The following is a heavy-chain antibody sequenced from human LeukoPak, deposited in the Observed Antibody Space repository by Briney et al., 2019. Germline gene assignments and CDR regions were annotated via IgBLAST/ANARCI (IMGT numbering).Heavy chain of an antibody. CDR1: GYTFTSYG. V-gene: IGHV1-18*04. CDR3: ARDDPDSSGWYEVDY. Sequence: ASVKVSCKASGYTFTSYGISWVRQAPGQGLEWMGWISAYNGNTNYAQKLQGRVTMTTDTSTSTAYMELRSLRSDDTAVYYCARDDPDSSGWYEVDYWGQGTLVTVPS. CDR2: ISAYNGNT. D-gene: IGHD6-19*01. J-gene: IGHJ4*02.